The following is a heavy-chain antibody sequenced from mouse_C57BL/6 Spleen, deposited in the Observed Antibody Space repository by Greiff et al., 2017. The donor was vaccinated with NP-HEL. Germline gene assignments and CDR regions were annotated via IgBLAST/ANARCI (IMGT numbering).Heavy chain of an antibody. D-gene: IGHD1-1*01. Sequence: EVQVVESGGDLVKPGGSLKLSCAASGFTFSSYGMSWVRQTPDKRLEWVATISSGGSYTYYPDSVKGRFTISRDNAKNTLYLQMSSLKSEDTAMYYCARQRGTTTVVPFDYWGQGTTLTVSS. V-gene: IGHV5-6*01. J-gene: IGHJ2*01. CDR1: GFTFSSYG. CDR3: ARQRGTTTVVPFDY. CDR2: ISSGGSYT.